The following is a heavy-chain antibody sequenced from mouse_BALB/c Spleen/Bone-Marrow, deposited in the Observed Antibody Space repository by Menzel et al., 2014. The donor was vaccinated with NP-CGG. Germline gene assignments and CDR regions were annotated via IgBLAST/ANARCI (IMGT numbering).Heavy chain of an antibody. D-gene: IGHD2-3*01. CDR2: INPDSNTI. CDR3: SRLGYCGGFAY. V-gene: IGHV4-1*02. J-gene: IGHJ3*01. CDR1: GFDFSRYW. Sequence: EVKVVESGGGLAQPGGSLKLSCAASGFDFSRYWMSWVRQAPGKGLEWIGEINPDSNTINYTPSLKDKFIISRDNAKNTLYLQMSKVRSEGTALYDCSRLGYCGGFAYWGQGTLVTVSA.